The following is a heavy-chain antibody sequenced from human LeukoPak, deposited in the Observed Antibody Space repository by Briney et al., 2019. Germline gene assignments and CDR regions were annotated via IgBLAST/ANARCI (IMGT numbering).Heavy chain of an antibody. CDR3: SRGGYGVPLDY. V-gene: IGHV3-49*03. CDR1: GFTFGDYA. Sequence: GGSLRLSCTASGFTFGDYAMTWFRQAPGKGLEWVGFIRSKAYGGTTEYAASVKGRFTISRDDSKTIAYLQMNSLKAEDTALYYCSRGGYGVPLDYWGQGTLVTVSS. J-gene: IGHJ4*02. D-gene: IGHD5-12*01. CDR2: IRSKAYGGTT.